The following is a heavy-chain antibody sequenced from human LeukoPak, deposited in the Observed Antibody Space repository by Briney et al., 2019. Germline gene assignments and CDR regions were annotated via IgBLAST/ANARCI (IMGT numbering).Heavy chain of an antibody. V-gene: IGHV3-11*04. CDR2: ISSSGSTI. Sequence: GRSLRLSCAASGFTFSDYYMSWIRQAPGKGLEWVSYISSSGSTIYYADSVKGRFTISRDNAKNTLYLQMNSLRAEDTAVYYCAKDLHWTPDYWGQGTLVTVSS. J-gene: IGHJ4*02. CDR1: GFTFSDYY. D-gene: IGHD1-1*01. CDR3: AKDLHWTPDY.